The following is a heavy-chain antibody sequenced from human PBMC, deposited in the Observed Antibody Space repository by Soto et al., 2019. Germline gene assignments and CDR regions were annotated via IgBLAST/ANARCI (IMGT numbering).Heavy chain of an antibody. Sequence: QLQLQEAGSGLVKPSQTLSLTCAVSGGSISSGGYSWNWIRQPPGKGLGWIGYMYHSGYTYYTPSPKSRVTISVDQAKNQLSLNLSSVSAADTAVYYSARDQLGGNWFDPWGPGTLGTASS. V-gene: IGHV4-30-2*01. CDR1: GGSISSGGYS. D-gene: IGHD3-10*01. J-gene: IGHJ5*02. CDR3: ARDQLGGNWFDP. CDR2: MYHSGYT.